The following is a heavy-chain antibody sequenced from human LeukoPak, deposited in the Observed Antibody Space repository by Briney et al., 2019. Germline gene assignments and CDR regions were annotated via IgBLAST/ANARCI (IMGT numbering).Heavy chain of an antibody. CDR1: GFTFSSYG. CDR3: ARDGSLLWFGELIV. CDR2: ISYDGSNK. V-gene: IGHV3-30*19. J-gene: IGHJ4*02. Sequence: GGSLRLSCAASGFTFSSYGMHWVRQAPGKGLEWVAVISYDGSNKYYADSVKGRFTISRDNSKNTLYLQMNSLRAEDTAVYYCARDGSLLWFGELIVWGQGTLVTVSS. D-gene: IGHD3-10*01.